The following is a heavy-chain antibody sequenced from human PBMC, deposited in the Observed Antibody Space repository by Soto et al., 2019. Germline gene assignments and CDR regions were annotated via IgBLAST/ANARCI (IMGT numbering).Heavy chain of an antibody. CDR3: ARGGGYDSFDY. CDR2: ISHLGST. D-gene: IGHD5-12*01. Sequence: SETLSLTCTVSGASISYGGFSWSWIRQSPGKGLEWIGYISHLGSTYFHPSFKSRLTMSIDRTRNQFSLKLSSVTAADMAVYYCARGGGYDSFDYWGQGVLVTVSS. V-gene: IGHV4-30-2*06. J-gene: IGHJ4*02. CDR1: GASISYGGFS.